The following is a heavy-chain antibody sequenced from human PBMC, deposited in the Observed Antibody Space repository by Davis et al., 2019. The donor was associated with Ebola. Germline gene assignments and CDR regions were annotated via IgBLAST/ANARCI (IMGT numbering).Heavy chain of an antibody. CDR1: GGSFSVYY. J-gene: IGHJ4*02. D-gene: IGHD6-6*01. CDR3: ARDQGYNSSPIFDY. CDR2: INHSGST. V-gene: IGHV4-34*01. Sequence: PSETLSLTCAVYGGSFSVYYWSWIRQPPGKGLEWIGEINHSGSTNYNPSLKSRVTISVDTSKNQFSLKVSSVTAADTAVYYCARDQGYNSSPIFDYWGQGTLVTVSS.